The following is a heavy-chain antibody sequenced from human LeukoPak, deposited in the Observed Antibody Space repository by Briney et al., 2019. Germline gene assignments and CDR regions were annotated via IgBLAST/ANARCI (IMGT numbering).Heavy chain of an antibody. CDR1: GGSISSGSYY. V-gene: IGHV4-61*02. J-gene: IGHJ4*02. CDR3: ARDYGSGSYYHWVRRVWDY. Sequence: SQTLSLTCTVSGGSISSGSYYWSWIRQPAGKGLEWIGRIYTSGSTKYNPSLKSRVTISVDTSKNQFSLKLSSVTAADTAVYYCARDYGSGSYYHWVRRVWDYWGQGTLVTVSS. CDR2: IYTSGST. D-gene: IGHD3-10*01.